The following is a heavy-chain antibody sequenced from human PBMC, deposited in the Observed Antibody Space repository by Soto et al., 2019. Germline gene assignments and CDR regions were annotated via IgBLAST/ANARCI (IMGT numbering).Heavy chain of an antibody. V-gene: IGHV3-23*01. CDR1: GFTFSSYA. CDR3: AKDRYICGGDCYSGEWFDP. D-gene: IGHD2-21*02. CDR2: ISGSGGST. J-gene: IGHJ5*02. Sequence: GGSLRLSCAASGFTFSSYAMSWVRQAPGKGLEWVSAISGSGGSTYYADSVKGRFTISRDNSKNTLYLQMNSLRAEDTAVYYCAKDRYICGGDCYSGEWFDPGGQGTLVTGSS.